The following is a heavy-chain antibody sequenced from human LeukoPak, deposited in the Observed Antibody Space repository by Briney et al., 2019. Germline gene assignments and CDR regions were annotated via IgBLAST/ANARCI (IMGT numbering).Heavy chain of an antibody. CDR1: GFTFDDYA. V-gene: IGHV3-43D*03. D-gene: IGHD3-10*01. Sequence: PGGSLRLSCAASGFTFDDYAMHWVRQAPGKGLEWVSLISWNGGSTYYADSVKGRFTISRDNSKNSLYLQMNSLRAEDTALYYCAKGGGGPYGWIDYWGQGTLVTVSS. CDR3: AKGGGGPYGWIDY. J-gene: IGHJ4*02. CDR2: ISWNGGST.